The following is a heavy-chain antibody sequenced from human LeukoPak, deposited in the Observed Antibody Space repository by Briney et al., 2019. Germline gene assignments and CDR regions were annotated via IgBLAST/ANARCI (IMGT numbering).Heavy chain of an antibody. Sequence: GGSLRLSCAASGFTFSSYWMSWVRQAPGKGLEWVANIKQDGGEKYYVDSVKGRFTISRDNALNSLYLQMNSLRAEDTAVYYCARDRSVADTYYYGMDVWGQGTTVTVSS. D-gene: IGHD6-19*01. V-gene: IGHV3-7*01. CDR3: ARDRSVADTYYYGMDV. J-gene: IGHJ6*02. CDR2: IKQDGGEK. CDR1: GFTFSSYW.